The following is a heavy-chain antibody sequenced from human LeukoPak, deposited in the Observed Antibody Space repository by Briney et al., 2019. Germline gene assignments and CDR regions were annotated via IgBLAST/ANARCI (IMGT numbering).Heavy chain of an antibody. V-gene: IGHV4-31*03. D-gene: IGHD6-6*01. CDR2: IYYSGST. CDR1: GGSISSGAYY. CDR3: ARRDSSSCYFDS. Sequence: SETLSLTCPVSGGSISSGAYYWRWIRQLPGKGLEYIGSIYYSGSTYYNPSLKSRVTISADTSKNQFSLKLSSVTAADTAVYYCARRDSSSCYFDSGGEGTLVTVSS. J-gene: IGHJ4*02.